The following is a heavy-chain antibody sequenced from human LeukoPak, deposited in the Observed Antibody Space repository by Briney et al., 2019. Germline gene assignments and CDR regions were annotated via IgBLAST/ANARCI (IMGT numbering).Heavy chain of an antibody. J-gene: IGHJ3*02. CDR1: GGSISSSNW. CDR3: ARVSGLYDSSGYSGEAADAFDI. CDR2: IYHSGST. V-gene: IGHV4-4*02. D-gene: IGHD3-22*01. Sequence: PSGTLSLTCAVSGGSISSSNWWSWVRQPPGKGLEWIGEIYHSGSTNYNPSLKSRVTISVDKSKNQFSLKLSSVTAADTAVYYCARVSGLYDSSGYSGEAADAFDIWGQGTMVTVSS.